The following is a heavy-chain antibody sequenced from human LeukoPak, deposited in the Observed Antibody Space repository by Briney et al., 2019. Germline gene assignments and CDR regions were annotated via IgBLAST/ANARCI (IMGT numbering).Heavy chain of an antibody. D-gene: IGHD5-18*01. CDR2: IYYSGST. V-gene: IGHV4-61*01. J-gene: IGHJ6*03. Sequence: SETLSLTCTVSGGSISSSSYYWSWIRQPPGKGLEWIGYIYYSGSTNYNPSLKSRVTISVDTSKNQFSLKLSSVTAADTAVYYCARDRGYSYGGYYYYYMDVWGKGTTVTVSS. CDR1: GGSISSSSYY. CDR3: ARDRGYSYGGYYYYYMDV.